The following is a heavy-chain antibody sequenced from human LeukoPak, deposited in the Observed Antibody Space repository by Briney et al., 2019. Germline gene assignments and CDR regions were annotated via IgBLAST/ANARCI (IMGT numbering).Heavy chain of an antibody. J-gene: IGHJ4*02. CDR3: ARVPVGSGSYFGDYYFDY. V-gene: IGHV3-74*01. Sequence: GGSLRLSCAASGFTFSTYWMHWVRQVPGKGLVWVSRINSDGSSTSYADSVKGRFTISRDNSKNTLYLQMNSLRAEDTAVYYCARVPVGSGSYFGDYYFDYWGQGTLVTVSS. CDR2: INSDGSST. D-gene: IGHD1-26*01. CDR1: GFTFSTYW.